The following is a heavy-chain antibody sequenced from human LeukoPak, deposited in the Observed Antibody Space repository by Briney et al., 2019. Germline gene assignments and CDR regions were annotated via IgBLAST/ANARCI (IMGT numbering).Heavy chain of an antibody. V-gene: IGHV4-39*01. D-gene: IGHD3-3*01. CDR3: ARRSELRITIFGVVGGAFDI. Sequence: SETLSFTCTVSGGSISSSSYYWGWIRQPPGKGLEWIGSTYYSGSTYYNPSLKSRVTISVDTSKNQFSLKLSSVTAADTAVYYCARRSELRITIFGVVGGAFDIWGQGTMVTVSS. CDR1: GGSISSSSYY. J-gene: IGHJ3*02. CDR2: TYYSGST.